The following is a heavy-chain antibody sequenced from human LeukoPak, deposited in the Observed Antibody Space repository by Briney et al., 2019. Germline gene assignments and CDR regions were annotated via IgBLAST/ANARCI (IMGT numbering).Heavy chain of an antibody. CDR1: GFTFSSYS. CDR3: ARDFGYCSSTSCYTEDYFDY. V-gene: IGHV3-21*01. D-gene: IGHD2-2*02. CDR2: ISSSSSYI. Sequence: GGSLRLSCAASGFTFSSYSMIWVRQAPGKGLEWVSSISSSSSYIYYADSVKGRFTISRDNAKNSLYLQMNSLRAEDTAVYYCARDFGYCSSTSCYTEDYFDYWGQGTLVTVSS. J-gene: IGHJ4*02.